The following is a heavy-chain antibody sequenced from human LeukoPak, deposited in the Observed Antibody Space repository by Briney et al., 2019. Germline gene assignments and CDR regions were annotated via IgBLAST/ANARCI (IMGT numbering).Heavy chain of an antibody. V-gene: IGHV4-59*01. J-gene: IGHJ6*02. CDR1: GGSISSYY. Sequence: PSETLSLTCTVSGGSISSYYWSWIRQPPGKGLEWIGYIYYSGSTNYNPSLKSRVTISVDTSKNQFSLKLSSVTAADTAVYYCARDSRGYCSGGGCPLYYYYYYGMDVWGQGTTVTVSS. CDR3: ARDSRGYCSGGGCPLYYYYYYGMDV. CDR2: IYYSGST. D-gene: IGHD2-15*01.